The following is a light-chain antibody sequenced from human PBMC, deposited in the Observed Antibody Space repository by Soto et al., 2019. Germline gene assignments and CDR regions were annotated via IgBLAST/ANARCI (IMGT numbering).Light chain of an antibody. CDR1: QDISNY. Sequence: DIQMTQSPSSLSASLGDRVTITCQASQDISNYLNWYQQKPGKAPKLLIYKASSLESGVPSRFSGSGSGTESTLTISSLQPDDFATYYCQQYNSYSRTFGQGTKVDIK. V-gene: IGKV1-5*03. CDR2: KAS. CDR3: QQYNSYSRT. J-gene: IGKJ1*01.